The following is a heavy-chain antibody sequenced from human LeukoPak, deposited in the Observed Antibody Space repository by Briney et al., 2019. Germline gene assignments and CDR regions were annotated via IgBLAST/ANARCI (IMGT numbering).Heavy chain of an antibody. CDR3: ARGTTSSSWQYYFDY. V-gene: IGHV4-61*02. CDR2: IYTSGST. CDR1: GGSIGSGSYY. D-gene: IGHD6-13*01. J-gene: IGHJ4*02. Sequence: PSQTLSLTXTVSGGSIGSGSYYWSWIWQPAGKGLQWIGRIYTSGSTNYNPSLKSRVTISVDTSKNQFSLKLSSVTAADTAVYYCARGTTSSSWQYYFDYWGQGTLVTVSS.